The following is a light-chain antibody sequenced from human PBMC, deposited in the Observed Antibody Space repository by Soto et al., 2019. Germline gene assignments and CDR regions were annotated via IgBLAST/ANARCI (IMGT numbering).Light chain of an antibody. V-gene: IGKV3-20*01. CDR1: QSVSSK. CDR3: QQYGSSPRT. Sequence: EIVMTQSPETLSVSPGEIATLSFSASQSVSSKLAWYQQKPGQAPRRLIYGASTRATGTPDRFSGSGSGTDFTLTISRLEPEDFAVYYCQQYGSSPRTFGQGTKVDIK. J-gene: IGKJ1*01. CDR2: GAS.